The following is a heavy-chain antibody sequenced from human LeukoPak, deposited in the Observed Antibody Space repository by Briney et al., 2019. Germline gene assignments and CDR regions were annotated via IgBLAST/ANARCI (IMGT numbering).Heavy chain of an antibody. D-gene: IGHD4-17*01. J-gene: IGHJ3*01. CDR2: ISSSSSTI. CDR3: ARDQGTTLTSYAFDL. CDR1: GFTFSSYS. Sequence: GGSLRLSCAASGFTFSSYSTNWVRQAPGKGLEWVSYISSSSSTIYYAGSVKGRFTISRDNAKNSLYLQMNSLRAEDTAVYFCARDQGTTLTSYAFDLWGQGTKVTVSS. V-gene: IGHV3-48*04.